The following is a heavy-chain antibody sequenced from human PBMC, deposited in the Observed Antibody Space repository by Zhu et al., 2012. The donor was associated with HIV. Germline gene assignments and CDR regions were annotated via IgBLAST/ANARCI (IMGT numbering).Heavy chain of an antibody. Sequence: QVQLQESGPGLVKPSQTLSLTCTVSGGSISSGDYYWSWIRQPPGKGLEWIGYIYYSGSTYYNPSLKSRVTISVDTSKNQFSLKLSSVTAADTAVYYCARGRYTTPPQGGLNAFDIWGQGTMVTVSS. CDR1: GGSISSGDYY. J-gene: IGHJ3*02. D-gene: IGHD2-15*01. CDR2: IYYSGST. V-gene: IGHV4-30-4*08. CDR3: ARGRYTTPPQGGLNAFDI.